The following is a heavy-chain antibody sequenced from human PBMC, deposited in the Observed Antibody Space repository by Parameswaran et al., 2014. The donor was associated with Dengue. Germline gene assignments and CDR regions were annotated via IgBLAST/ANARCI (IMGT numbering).Heavy chain of an antibody. V-gene: IGHV1-2*02. J-gene: IGHJ4*02. D-gene: IGHD1-7*01. CDR3: MRGRDISGPTSILGWN. CDR2: VNPKSGGT. Sequence: APGQGLEWMAWVNPKSGGTNYAQKFQGRVTLTRDTSVNTAFLELTSLTSDDTAVYFCMRGRDISGPTSILGWNWGQGTLVTVSS.